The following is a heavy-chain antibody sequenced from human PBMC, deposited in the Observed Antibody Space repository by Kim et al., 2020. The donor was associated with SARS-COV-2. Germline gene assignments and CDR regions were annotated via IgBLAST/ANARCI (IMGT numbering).Heavy chain of an antibody. Sequence: GGSLRLSCAASGFTFSSYAMSWVRQAPGKGLEWVSAISGSGGSTYYADSVKGRFTISRDNSKNTLYLQMNSLRAEDTAVYYCAKDGYSSSWPQGHFDPWGQGTLVTVSS. J-gene: IGHJ5*02. V-gene: IGHV3-23*01. CDR1: GFTFSSYA. D-gene: IGHD6-13*01. CDR3: AKDGYSSSWPQGHFDP. CDR2: ISGSGGST.